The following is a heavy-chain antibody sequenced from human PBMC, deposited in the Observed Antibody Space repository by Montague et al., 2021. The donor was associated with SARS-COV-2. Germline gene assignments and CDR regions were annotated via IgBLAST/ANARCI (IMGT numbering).Heavy chain of an antibody. CDR1: GFTVSNYY. V-gene: IGHV3-66*01. Sequence: SLSLSWAVSGFTVSNYYMSWVRQAPGKGLEWVSVIYIGGITYYADSVKGRFVISRDNSKNMLSPQMNSLRAEDTALYYCAREPAVGGEYYFDHWGQGTLVTVSS. J-gene: IGHJ4*02. CDR3: AREPAVGGEYYFDH. D-gene: IGHD6-19*01. CDR2: IYIGGIT.